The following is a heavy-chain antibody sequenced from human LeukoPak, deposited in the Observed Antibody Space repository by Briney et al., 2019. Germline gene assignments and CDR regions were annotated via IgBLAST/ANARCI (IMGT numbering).Heavy chain of an antibody. J-gene: IGHJ4*02. CDR3: AREVEVLIDY. V-gene: IGHV4-59*12. CDR1: GGSISSYY. CDR2: IYYSGST. D-gene: IGHD4/OR15-4a*01. Sequence: SETLSLTCTVSGGSISSYYWSWIRQPPGKGLEWIGSIYYSGSTYYNPSLKSRVTISVDTSKNQFSLKLRSVTAADTAVYYCAREVEVLIDYWGQGTLVTVSS.